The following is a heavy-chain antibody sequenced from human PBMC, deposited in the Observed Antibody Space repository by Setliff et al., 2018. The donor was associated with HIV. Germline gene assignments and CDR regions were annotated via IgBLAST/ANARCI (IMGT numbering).Heavy chain of an antibody. J-gene: IGHJ6*04. CDR1: GGSISSYY. D-gene: IGHD3-10*01. CDR2: INYSGST. Sequence: PSETLSLTCTVSGGSISSYYWSWIRQPPGKGLEWIGYINYSGSTNYNPSLQRRVTISVDTSKNHFSLKLTSVTAADTAVYYCARVRSGAYVWGKGTTVTVSS. CDR3: ARVRSGAYV. V-gene: IGHV4-59*08.